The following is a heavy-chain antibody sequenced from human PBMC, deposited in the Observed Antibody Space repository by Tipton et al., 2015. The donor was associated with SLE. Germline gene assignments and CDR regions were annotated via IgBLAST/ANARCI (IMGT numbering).Heavy chain of an antibody. J-gene: IGHJ6*01. CDR1: GFTFSSYG. CDR2: VRYDGSKK. V-gene: IGHV3-30*02. CDR3: AKDEKNGMDV. Sequence: SLRLSCAASGFTFSSYGMHWVRQAPGKGLEWVAFVRYDGSKKYYADSVKGRFTISRDNSKNTLYLQMNSLRVEDTAVYYCAKDEKNGMDVWGQGTTVSVSS.